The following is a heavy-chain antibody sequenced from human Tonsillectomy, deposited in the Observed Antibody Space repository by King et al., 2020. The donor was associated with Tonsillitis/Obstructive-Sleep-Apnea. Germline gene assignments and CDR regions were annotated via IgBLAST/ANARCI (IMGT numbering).Heavy chain of an antibody. CDR1: GGSVSNSDYY. J-gene: IGHJ4*02. Sequence: QLQESGPGLVKTSETLSLTCTVSGGSVSNSDYYWGWIRQPPGKGLEWIGNIYVSGTTYYNPSLKSRVTISVDTPKNQFSLRLSSVTAADTAVYYCARDMGAAPHFDSWGQGTLVTVSS. V-gene: IGHV4-39*02. CDR3: ARDMGAAPHFDS. D-gene: IGHD2-15*01. CDR2: IYVSGTT.